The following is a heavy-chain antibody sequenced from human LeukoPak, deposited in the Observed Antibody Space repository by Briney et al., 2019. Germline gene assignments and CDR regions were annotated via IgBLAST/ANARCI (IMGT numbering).Heavy chain of an antibody. Sequence: SLRLSCAASGFTLSSYAMHWVRQAPGKGLEWVAVMSNDGNNEYYADSVKGRFTIFRDNSKNTLYLQMNSLRAEDTAVYYCARDPVSTGLQINSDYWGQGTLVTVSS. V-gene: IGHV3-30-3*01. D-gene: IGHD3-16*01. J-gene: IGHJ4*02. CDR2: MSNDGNNE. CDR1: GFTLSSYA. CDR3: ARDPVSTGLQINSDY.